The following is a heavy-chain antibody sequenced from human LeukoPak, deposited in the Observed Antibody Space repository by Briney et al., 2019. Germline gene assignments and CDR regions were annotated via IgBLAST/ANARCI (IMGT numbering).Heavy chain of an antibody. CDR2: IRYDGYNK. J-gene: IGHJ4*02. Sequence: GGSLRLSCAASRFTFSRYDMHWVRQAPGKGLEWVAFIRYDGYNKYYADSVKGRFTISRDNSKNTLYLQMNSLRAEDTAVYYCAKVGSGDYYGYKGVVDYWGQGTLVTVSS. V-gene: IGHV3-30*02. CDR1: RFTFSRYD. CDR3: AKVGSGDYYGYKGVVDY. D-gene: IGHD3-16*01.